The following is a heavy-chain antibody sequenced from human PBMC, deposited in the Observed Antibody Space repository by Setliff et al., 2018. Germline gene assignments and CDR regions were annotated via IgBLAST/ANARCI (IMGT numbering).Heavy chain of an antibody. J-gene: IGHJ3*02. D-gene: IGHD3-22*01. CDR2: ISRSSTYI. CDR3: VRDDADNYDAFDN. V-gene: IGHV3-21*01. Sequence: PGGSLRLSCAASGFTFSTHSMNWVRQAPGKGLEWDSSISRSSTYIYYADSVKGRFTISRDNAKRSLYLQMNGLRADDTGVYYCVRDDADNYDAFDNWGQGTLVTVSS. CDR1: GFTFSTHS.